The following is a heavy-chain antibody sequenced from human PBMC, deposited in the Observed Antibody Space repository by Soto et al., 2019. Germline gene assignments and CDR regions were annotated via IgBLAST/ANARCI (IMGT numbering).Heavy chain of an antibody. CDR3: ARDIAVTNPHYYYYYGMDV. V-gene: IGHV1-18*04. CDR1: GYTFTSYC. D-gene: IGHD4-4*01. Sequence: ASVKVSCKASGYTFTSYCISWVLQAPGQGLEWMGWISAYNGNTNYAQKLQGRVTMTTDTSTSTAYMELRSLRSDDTAVYYCARDIAVTNPHYYYYYGMDVWGQGTTVTVSS. CDR2: ISAYNGNT. J-gene: IGHJ6*02.